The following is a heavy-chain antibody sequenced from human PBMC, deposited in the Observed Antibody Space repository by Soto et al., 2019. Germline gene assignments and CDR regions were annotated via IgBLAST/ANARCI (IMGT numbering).Heavy chain of an antibody. CDR1: GYSFTSYW. CDR2: IDPSDSYT. Sequence: GESVKISFKGSGYSFTSYWISWVRQMPGKGLEWMGRIDPSDSYTNYSPSFQGHVTISADKSISTAYLQWSSLKASDTAMYYCASSIAYYGMDVWGQGTTVTVSS. J-gene: IGHJ6*02. V-gene: IGHV5-10-1*01. CDR3: ASSIAYYGMDV.